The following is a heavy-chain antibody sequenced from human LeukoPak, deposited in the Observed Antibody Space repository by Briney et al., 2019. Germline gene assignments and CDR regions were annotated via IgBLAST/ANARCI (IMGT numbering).Heavy chain of an antibody. CDR3: AREPRDCTGGTCQSAGGYYFYY. CDR1: GFTFSNYA. CDR2: ISASGGS. D-gene: IGHD2-15*01. V-gene: IGHV3-23*01. Sequence: GGSLRLSCAASGFTFSNYAMSWVRQAPGKGLEWVSGISASGGSYYADSVKGRFTVSRDISKNTLYLQMNSLRAEDTAIYFCAREPRDCTGGTCQSAGGYYFYYWSQGTLVTVSS. J-gene: IGHJ4*02.